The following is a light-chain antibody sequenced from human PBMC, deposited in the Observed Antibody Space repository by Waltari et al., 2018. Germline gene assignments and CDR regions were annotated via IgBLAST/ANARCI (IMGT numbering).Light chain of an antibody. CDR3: AAWHDSLSGLG. Sequence: QSVLTQPPSASGTPGQRVTISCSGSSSNIGRNTVNWFQHLPGTAPQHLLHRNNERPTGGPDRFSVSKSGSSASLAIIEVQSEDESDYYCAAWHDSLSGLGFGGGTTLTVL. V-gene: IGLV1-44*01. J-gene: IGLJ3*02. CDR2: RNN. CDR1: SSNIGRNT.